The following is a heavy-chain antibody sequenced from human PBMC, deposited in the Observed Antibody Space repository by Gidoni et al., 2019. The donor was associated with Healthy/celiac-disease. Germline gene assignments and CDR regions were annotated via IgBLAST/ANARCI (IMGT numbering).Heavy chain of an antibody. CDR3: AREYYDFWGGYPYYFDY. Sequence: EVQLVESGGGLVQPGGSLRLSCAASGFTFSDHYMDWVRQAPGKGLEWVGRTRNKANSYTTEYAASVKGRFTISRDDSKNSLYLQMNSLKTEDTAVYYCAREYYDFWGGYPYYFDYWGQGTLVTVSS. V-gene: IGHV3-72*01. CDR1: GFTFSDHY. CDR2: TRNKANSYTT. D-gene: IGHD3-3*01. J-gene: IGHJ4*02.